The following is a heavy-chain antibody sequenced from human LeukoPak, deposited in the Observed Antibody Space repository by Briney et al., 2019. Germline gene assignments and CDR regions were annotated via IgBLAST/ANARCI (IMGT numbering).Heavy chain of an antibody. V-gene: IGHV4-34*01. CDR3: ARDRGSGYYYDSSGYYSFDY. Sequence: SETLSLTCAVYGGSFSGYYWSWIRQPPGKGLEWIGEINHSGSTNYNPSLKSRVTISVDTSKNQFSLKLSSVTAADTAVYYCARDRGSGYYYDSSGYYSFDYWGQGTLVTVSS. CDR2: INHSGST. D-gene: IGHD3-22*01. CDR1: GGSFSGYY. J-gene: IGHJ4*02.